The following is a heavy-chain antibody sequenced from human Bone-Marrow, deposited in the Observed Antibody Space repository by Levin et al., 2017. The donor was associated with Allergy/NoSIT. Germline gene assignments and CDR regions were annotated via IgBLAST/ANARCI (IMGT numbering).Heavy chain of an antibody. D-gene: IGHD3-10*01. CDR3: ARDFGSSPVADSFDV. CDR2: IWFDGSNT. V-gene: IGHV3-33*01. J-gene: IGHJ3*01. Sequence: LSLTCAATGFTFRNYGMQWVRQAPGKGLEWVALIWFDGSNTYYGDPVKGRFIISRDNSQNTVYLQMNSLTVEDTAVYFCARDFGSSPVADSFDVWGQGTLVTVSS. CDR1: GFTFRNYG.